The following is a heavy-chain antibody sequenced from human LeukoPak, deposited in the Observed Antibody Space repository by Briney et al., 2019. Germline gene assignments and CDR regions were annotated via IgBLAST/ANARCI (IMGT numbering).Heavy chain of an antibody. CDR3: ARSLGDD. V-gene: IGHV3-7*01. J-gene: IGHJ4*02. D-gene: IGHD3-16*01. CDR1: GLIFSTYW. CDR2: INQYGSEK. Sequence: GGSLRLSCAVSGLIFSTYWMTWVRQAPGKGLEWVASINQYGSEKYYVDSVKGRFTISRDNAKDSLYLQMNSLRDEDTAVYYCARSLGDDWGQGTLVTVSS.